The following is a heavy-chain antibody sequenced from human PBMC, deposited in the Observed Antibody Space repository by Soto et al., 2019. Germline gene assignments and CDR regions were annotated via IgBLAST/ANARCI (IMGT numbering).Heavy chain of an antibody. Sequence: GGSLRLSCEASEFTFNNFGMNWVRQAPGKGLEWVSGISGGGGSTYYADSVKGRFTISRDPSKNTIFLEMNSLKSEDTAVYYCARGIAAAGTSDNWGQGTLVTVSS. CDR3: ARGIAAAGTSDN. J-gene: IGHJ4*02. CDR2: ISGGGGST. CDR1: EFTFNNFG. V-gene: IGHV3-23*01. D-gene: IGHD6-13*01.